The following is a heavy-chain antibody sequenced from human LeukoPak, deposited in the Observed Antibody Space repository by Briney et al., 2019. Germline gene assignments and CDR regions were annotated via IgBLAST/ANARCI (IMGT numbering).Heavy chain of an antibody. Sequence: SQTLSLTCTVSGGSLRSYYWSWIRQPAGGGLQWIGRIYDSGSTTYTPTLKSRVTMSLDTSKTQFSLRLTSVTAADTAMYYCARYGSGSRATLGHWGQGTLVTVSS. V-gene: IGHV4-4*07. CDR1: GGSLRSYY. D-gene: IGHD3-10*01. CDR2: IYDSGST. CDR3: ARYGSGSRATLGH. J-gene: IGHJ4*02.